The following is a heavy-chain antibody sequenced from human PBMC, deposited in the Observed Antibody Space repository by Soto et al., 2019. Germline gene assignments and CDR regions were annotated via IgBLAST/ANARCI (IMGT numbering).Heavy chain of an antibody. V-gene: IGHV3-49*04. Sequence: GGSLRLSCRASGFTFGDYTLSWVRQAPGKGLEWVGFIRSKAYGGTTEYAASVKGRFTISRDDSKSIAYLQMNSLKTEDTAVYYCSREDEYYYDSSATYYNMDVWGQGTTVTVS. D-gene: IGHD3-22*01. CDR3: SREDEYYYDSSATYYNMDV. CDR1: GFTFGDYT. CDR2: IRSKAYGGTT. J-gene: IGHJ6*02.